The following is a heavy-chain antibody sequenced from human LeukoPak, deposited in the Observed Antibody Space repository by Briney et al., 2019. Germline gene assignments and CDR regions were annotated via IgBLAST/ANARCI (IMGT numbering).Heavy chain of an antibody. Sequence: PGGSLRLSCAAPGFTFSSYAMTWVRQAPGKGLEWVSSISNSGGTTYYAESVKGRFTISRDNSKNTVYLQMNGLRAEDTAVYYCASNWNNDYWGQGTLVTVSS. V-gene: IGHV3-23*01. D-gene: IGHD1-1*01. CDR1: GFTFSSYA. J-gene: IGHJ4*02. CDR2: ISNSGGTT. CDR3: ASNWNNDY.